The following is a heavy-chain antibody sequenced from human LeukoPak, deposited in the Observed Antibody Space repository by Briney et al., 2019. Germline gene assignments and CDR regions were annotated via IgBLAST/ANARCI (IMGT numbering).Heavy chain of an antibody. CDR1: GFTFSSYE. D-gene: IGHD3-22*01. V-gene: IGHV3-48*03. CDR3: ASTTYYYDSSGYSLTD. Sequence: GGSLRLSCAASGFTFSSYEMNWVRQAPGKGLEWVSYISSSGSTIYYAGSVKGRFTISRDNAKNSLYLQMNSLRAEDTAVYYRASTTYYYDSSGYSLTDWGQGTLVTVSS. CDR2: ISSSGSTI. J-gene: IGHJ4*02.